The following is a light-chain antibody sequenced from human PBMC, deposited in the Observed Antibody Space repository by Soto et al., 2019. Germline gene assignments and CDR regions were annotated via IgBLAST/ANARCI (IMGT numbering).Light chain of an antibody. Sequence: GVPDRFSVSKSGNTASLTISGLQAEDEADYFCSSYSISTAYLFGTGTKVTVL. CDR3: SSYSISTAYL. V-gene: IGLV2-18*02. J-gene: IGLJ1*01.